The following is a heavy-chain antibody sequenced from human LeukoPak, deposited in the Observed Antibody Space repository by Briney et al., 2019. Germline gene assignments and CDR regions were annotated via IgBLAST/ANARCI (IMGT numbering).Heavy chain of an antibody. CDR2: IYYSGST. D-gene: IGHD2-15*01. J-gene: IGHJ2*01. CDR3: ARHGDCSGGSCYLPRYFDL. Sequence: SETLSLTCTVSGGSISSYHWSWIRQPPGKGLEWIGYIYYSGSTNYNPSLKSRVTISVDTSKNQFSLKLSSVTAADTAVYYCARHGDCSGGSCYLPRYFDLWGRGILVTVSS. V-gene: IGHV4-59*08. CDR1: GGSISSYH.